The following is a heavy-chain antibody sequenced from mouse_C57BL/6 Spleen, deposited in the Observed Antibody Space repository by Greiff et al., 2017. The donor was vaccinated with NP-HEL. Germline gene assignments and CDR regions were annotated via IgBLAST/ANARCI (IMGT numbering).Heavy chain of an antibody. Sequence: VKLQQSGPELVKPGASVKISCKASGYAFSSSWMNWVKQRPGKGLEWIGRIYPGDGDTNYNGKFKGKATLTADKSSSTAYMQLSSLTSEDSAVYFCAMGYFDVWGTGTTVTVSS. CDR1: GYAFSSSW. CDR3: AMGYFDV. J-gene: IGHJ1*03. CDR2: IYPGDGDT. V-gene: IGHV1-82*01.